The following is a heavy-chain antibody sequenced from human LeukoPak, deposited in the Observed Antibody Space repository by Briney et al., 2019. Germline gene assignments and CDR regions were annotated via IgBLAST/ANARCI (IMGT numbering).Heavy chain of an antibody. CDR3: ARGGELLNYFDY. Sequence: ASVKVSCKASGGTFSSYAISWVRQAPGQGLEWMGGIIPIFGTANYAQKFQGRVTITADESTSTAYMELSSLRAEDMAVYYCARGGELLNYFDYWGQGTLVTVSS. D-gene: IGHD3-10*01. CDR1: GGTFSSYA. J-gene: IGHJ4*02. V-gene: IGHV1-69*13. CDR2: IIPIFGTA.